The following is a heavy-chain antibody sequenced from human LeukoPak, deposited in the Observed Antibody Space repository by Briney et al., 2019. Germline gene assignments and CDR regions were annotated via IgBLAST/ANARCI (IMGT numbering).Heavy chain of an antibody. D-gene: IGHD7-27*01. CDR2: IYYSGRT. CDR1: GGSISSGDYY. V-gene: IGHV4-30-4*08. J-gene: IGHJ5*02. CDR3: ARAWGGWFDP. Sequence: SETLSLTCTVSGGSISSGDYYWSWIRQPPGKGLEWIGYIYYSGRTYYNPSLKSRVTISLDTSTNQSSLKLSSVPAADTAVYYCARAWGGWFDPWGQGTLVTVSS.